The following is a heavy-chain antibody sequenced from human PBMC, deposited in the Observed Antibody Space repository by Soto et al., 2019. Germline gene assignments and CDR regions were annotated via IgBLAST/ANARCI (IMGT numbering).Heavy chain of an antibody. V-gene: IGHV3-9*01. J-gene: IGHJ6*03. Sequence: GGSLRLSCAASGFTFDDYAMHWVRQAPGKGLEWVSGISWNSGSIGYADSVKGRFTISRDNAKNSLYLQMNSLRAEDTALYYCAKDIRVRGVISPSRGYYMDVWGKGTTVTVSS. CDR3: AKDIRVRGVISPSRGYYMDV. CDR1: GFTFDDYA. CDR2: ISWNSGSI. D-gene: IGHD3-10*01.